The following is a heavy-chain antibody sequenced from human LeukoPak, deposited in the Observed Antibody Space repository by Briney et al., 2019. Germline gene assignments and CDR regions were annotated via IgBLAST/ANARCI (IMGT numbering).Heavy chain of an antibody. Sequence: SETLSLTCTVSGGSISSSSYYWGWIRQPPGKGLEWIGSIYYSGSTYYNPSLKSRVTISVDTSKNQFSLKLSSVTAADTAVYYCHHEEMATIDYWGQGTLVTVSS. D-gene: IGHD5-24*01. V-gene: IGHV4-39*07. CDR2: IYYSGST. CDR3: HHEEMATIDY. J-gene: IGHJ4*02. CDR1: GGSISSSSYY.